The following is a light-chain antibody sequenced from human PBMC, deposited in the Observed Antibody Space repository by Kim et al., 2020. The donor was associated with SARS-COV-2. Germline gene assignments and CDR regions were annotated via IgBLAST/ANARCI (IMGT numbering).Light chain of an antibody. Sequence: GTPVTISCTVTSSDVGGYTYVSWYQQHPGKAPKLMIYDVSKRPSGVPDRFSGSKSGNTASLTISGLQAEDEADYYCCSYTGSYTWVFGGGTQLTVL. CDR3: CSYTGSYTWV. V-gene: IGLV2-11*01. CDR2: DVS. J-gene: IGLJ3*02. CDR1: SSDVGGYTY.